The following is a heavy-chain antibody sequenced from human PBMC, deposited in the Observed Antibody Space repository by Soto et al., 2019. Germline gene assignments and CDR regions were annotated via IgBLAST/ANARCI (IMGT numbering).Heavy chain of an antibody. D-gene: IGHD2-21*02. V-gene: IGHV3-7*03. Sequence: GSLRLSCAASGLTFSGHWMTWVRQTPGEGLQWVAAIKPDGSETFYVDSVKGRFTISRDNARNSLFLQMDSLRAEDTAVYYCTSRPSGMTYHAVFDFWGQGTLVTVSS. CDR1: GLTFSGHW. CDR2: IKPDGSET. CDR3: TSRPSGMTYHAVFDF. J-gene: IGHJ4*02.